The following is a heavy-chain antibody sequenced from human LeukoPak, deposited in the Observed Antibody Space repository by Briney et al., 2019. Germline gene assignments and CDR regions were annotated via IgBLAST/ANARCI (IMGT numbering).Heavy chain of an antibody. D-gene: IGHD3-9*01. CDR1: GFTFSQFG. Sequence: GGSLRLSCATSGFTFSQFGFHWVRQAPGKGLEWVAFIRYEGGETYYADSVKGRFIISRDNSKNTLYLQMNSLRAEDTAVYYCAKCILTGYYKGYMDVWGKGTTVTISS. CDR3: AKCILTGYYKGYMDV. CDR2: IRYEGGET. J-gene: IGHJ6*03. V-gene: IGHV3-30*02.